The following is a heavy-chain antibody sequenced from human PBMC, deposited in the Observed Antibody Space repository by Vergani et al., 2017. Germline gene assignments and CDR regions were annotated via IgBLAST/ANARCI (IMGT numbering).Heavy chain of an antibody. CDR1: GFTFTNFA. Sequence: EVQLLESGGNLVQPGGSLRLSCAASGFTFTNFAMTWVRQAPGEGLGWVSGISGSGGVTYYADSVKGRFTISRDNSKNTMFLQMNNLRAEDTAVYYCAKDNVPGYYDSSGYCDYWGQGTLVTVSS. CDR2: ISGSGGVT. J-gene: IGHJ4*02. D-gene: IGHD3-22*01. V-gene: IGHV3-23*01. CDR3: AKDNVPGYYDSSGYCDY.